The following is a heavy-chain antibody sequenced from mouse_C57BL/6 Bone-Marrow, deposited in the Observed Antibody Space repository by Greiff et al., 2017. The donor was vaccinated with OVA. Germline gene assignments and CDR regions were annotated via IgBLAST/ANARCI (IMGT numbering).Heavy chain of an antibody. Sequence: EVKVVESGGGLVQSGRSLRLSCATSGFTFSDFYMEWVRQAPGKGLEWIAASRNKANDYTTEYSASVKGRFIVYRDTSQSILYLQMNALRAEDTASYYCARDASSSYWYFDVWGTGTTVTVSS. D-gene: IGHD1-1*01. J-gene: IGHJ1*03. CDR1: GFTFSDFY. CDR3: ARDASSSYWYFDV. CDR2: SRNKANDYTT. V-gene: IGHV7-1*01.